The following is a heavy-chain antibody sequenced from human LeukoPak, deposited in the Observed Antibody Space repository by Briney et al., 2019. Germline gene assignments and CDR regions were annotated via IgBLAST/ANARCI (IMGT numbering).Heavy chain of an antibody. V-gene: IGHV4-61*10. CDR1: GGSISSGSYY. J-gene: IGHJ6*03. D-gene: IGHD6-6*01. CDR3: AREGTARSYYYYMDV. CDR2: IYNSGST. Sequence: SETLSLTCTVSGGSISSGSYYWSWIRQPAGKGLEWIGRIYNSGSTNYNPSLNSRVTISVDTSKNQFSLKLSSVTAADTAVYYCAREGTARSYYYYMDVWGKGTTVTVSS.